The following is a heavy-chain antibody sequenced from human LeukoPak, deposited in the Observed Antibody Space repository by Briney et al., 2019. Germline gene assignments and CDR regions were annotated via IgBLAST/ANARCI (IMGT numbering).Heavy chain of an antibody. Sequence: PGGSLRLSCAPSGFTFSSYWMNWVRQAPGKGLKWVANIKGDGSQKYYVDSVKGRFTISRNNSENSLFLQVNSLRAEDAAVYYCARDKGWLQFDSWGQGTLVTVSS. CDR3: ARDKGWLQFDS. J-gene: IGHJ4*02. V-gene: IGHV3-7*05. CDR1: GFTFSSYW. D-gene: IGHD5-24*01. CDR2: IKGDGSQK.